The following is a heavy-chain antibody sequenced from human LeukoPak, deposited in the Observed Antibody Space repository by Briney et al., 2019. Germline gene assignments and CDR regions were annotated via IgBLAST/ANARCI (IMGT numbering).Heavy chain of an antibody. Sequence: GGSLRLSCAASGFTFSSYGVSWVRQAPGKGLEWVSTISGSGGSTYYADSVKGRFTISRDNSKNTLYLQMNTLRAEDTAVYYCAKVEKQWLETPYYFDYWGQGTLVTVSS. D-gene: IGHD6-19*01. V-gene: IGHV3-23*01. CDR3: AKVEKQWLETPYYFDY. CDR2: ISGSGGST. CDR1: GFTFSSYG. J-gene: IGHJ4*02.